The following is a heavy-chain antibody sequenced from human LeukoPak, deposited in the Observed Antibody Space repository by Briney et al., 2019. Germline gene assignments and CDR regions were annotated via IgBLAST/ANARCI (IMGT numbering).Heavy chain of an antibody. Sequence: GGSLRLSCAASGFTFSFHWMSWARQAPGKGLEWVANIKEDGSEKFYVDSVKGRFTISRDNAKNSLYLQMNSLRVEDTAVYYCARGSGALWGQGTLVTVSS. V-gene: IGHV3-7*01. CDR1: GFTFSFHW. D-gene: IGHD7-27*01. CDR2: IKEDGSEK. CDR3: ARGSGAL. J-gene: IGHJ4*02.